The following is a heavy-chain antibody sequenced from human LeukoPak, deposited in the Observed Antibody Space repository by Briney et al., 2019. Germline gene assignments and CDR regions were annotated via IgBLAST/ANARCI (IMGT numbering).Heavy chain of an antibody. V-gene: IGHV4-59*01. D-gene: IGHD3-9*01. CDR1: GDSISSYY. Sequence: SETLSLTCTVSGDSISSYYWSWIRQPPGKGLEWIGYIYYSGSTNYNPSLKSRVTISVDTSKNQFSLKLSSVTAADTAVYYCARLTGYRIESAFDIWGQGTMVTVPS. CDR3: ARLTGYRIESAFDI. CDR2: IYYSGST. J-gene: IGHJ3*02.